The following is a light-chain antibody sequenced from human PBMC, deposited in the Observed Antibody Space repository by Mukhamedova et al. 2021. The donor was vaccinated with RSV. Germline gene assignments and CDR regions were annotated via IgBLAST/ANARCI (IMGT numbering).Light chain of an antibody. V-gene: IGKV1-5*03. CDR3: QQYDTYPWT. Sequence: RVTITCRASQSVRTWLAWYQQKPGTAPKLLIYQASGLESGVPSTFSGSGSGTEFTLTISSLQPDDFATYYCQQYDTYPWTFGQGTKVEI. CDR1: QSVRTW. CDR2: QAS. J-gene: IGKJ1*01.